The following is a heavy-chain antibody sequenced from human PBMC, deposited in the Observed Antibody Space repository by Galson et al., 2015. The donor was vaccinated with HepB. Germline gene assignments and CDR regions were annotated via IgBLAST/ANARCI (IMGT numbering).Heavy chain of an antibody. CDR2: IIPIFGTA. D-gene: IGHD1-26*01. Sequence: SVKVSCKASGGTFSSYAISWVRQAPGQGLEWMGGIIPIFGTANYAQKFQGRVTITADKSTSTAYMELSSLRSEDTAVYYCASSFTYSGSLYYFDYWGQGTLVTVSS. CDR1: GGTFSSYA. CDR3: ASSFTYSGSLYYFDY. J-gene: IGHJ4*02. V-gene: IGHV1-69*06.